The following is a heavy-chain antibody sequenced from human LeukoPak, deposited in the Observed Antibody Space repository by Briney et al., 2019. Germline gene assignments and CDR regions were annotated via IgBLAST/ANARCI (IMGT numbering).Heavy chain of an antibody. CDR3: AANKGFNRFDP. D-gene: IGHD2/OR15-2a*01. J-gene: IGHJ5*02. V-gene: IGHV3-7*02. CDR2: MNEAGSDK. Sequence: VGSLRLSPVASEFTSRNFSMSWVRQAPGKGLEWVATMNEAGSDKSHLDSVKGRFTISRDNDKNSLYLQMNSLRVEDTAIYYCAANKGFNRFDPWGQGTLVIVSS. CDR1: EFTSRNFS.